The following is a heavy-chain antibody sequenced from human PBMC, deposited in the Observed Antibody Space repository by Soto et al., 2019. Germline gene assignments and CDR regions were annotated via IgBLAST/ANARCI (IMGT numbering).Heavy chain of an antibody. CDR1: GPSISSSGYY. CDR3: ARAPRGNYGYPSYFDY. Sequence: SETLSLTCTLSGPSISSSGYYWSWIRQHPGKGLGWIGYIYYRGTTYFNPSLKSRVTISADTSKKEFSLNLTSVTAADTAVYYCARAPRGNYGYPSYFDYWGQGTLVTVSS. D-gene: IGHD3-10*01. V-gene: IGHV4-31*03. CDR2: IYYRGTT. J-gene: IGHJ4*02.